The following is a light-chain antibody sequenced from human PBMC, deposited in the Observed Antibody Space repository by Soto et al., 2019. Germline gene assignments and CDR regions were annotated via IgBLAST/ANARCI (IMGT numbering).Light chain of an antibody. V-gene: IGKV3-20*01. CDR2: GAS. J-gene: IGKJ1*01. CDR1: QSVSSSY. Sequence: IVLPQSPGTLSLSPVESATLSCRASQSVSSSYLAWYQQKPGQAPRLLIYGASSRATGIPDRFSGSGSGTDFTLTISRLEPEDFAVYYCQQYGSSQTFGQGTKVDIK. CDR3: QQYGSSQT.